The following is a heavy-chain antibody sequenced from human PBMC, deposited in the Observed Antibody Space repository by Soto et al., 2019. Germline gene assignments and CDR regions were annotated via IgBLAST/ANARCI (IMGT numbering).Heavy chain of an antibody. Sequence: QVQLVQSGAEVKKPGASVKVSCKASGYTFNGISWVRQAPGQGLEWSGWISAYNGNTNYAQKFQRRDTMTTDTSTSTAYMELGSLRSDDTAVYYCATSWERRLDPGGQGTLVTVSS. D-gene: IGHD1-26*01. CDR2: ISAYNGNT. CDR3: ATSWERRLDP. CDR1: GYTFNG. V-gene: IGHV1-18*01. J-gene: IGHJ5*02.